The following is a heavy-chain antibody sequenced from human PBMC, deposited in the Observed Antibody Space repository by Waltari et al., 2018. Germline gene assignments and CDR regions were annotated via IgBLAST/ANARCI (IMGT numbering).Heavy chain of an antibody. V-gene: IGHV3-7*01. J-gene: IGHJ6*02. Sequence: EVQLVESGGGLVQPGGSLRLSCAASGLAIRSNWMTWVRQAPGKGLEWVANINEDGSEKYYVDSVKGRFTISRDNAKKSLYLQMDTLRVEDTAVYYCARARGLDVWGQGTTVTVSS. CDR3: ARARGLDV. CDR2: INEDGSEK. CDR1: GLAIRSNW.